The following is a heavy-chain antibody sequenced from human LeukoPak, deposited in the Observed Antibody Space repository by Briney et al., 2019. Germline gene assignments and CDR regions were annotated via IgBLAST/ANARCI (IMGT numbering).Heavy chain of an antibody. CDR2: INPNSGGT. J-gene: IGHJ3*02. V-gene: IGHV1-2*02. D-gene: IGHD4-17*01. Sequence: GASVKVSCKASGYTFTGYYMHWVRQAPGQGLEWMGWINPNSGGTNYAQKFQGRVTMTRDTSISTAYMELSRLRSDDTAVYYCARDLHGDRRNAFDIWGQGTMVTVSS. CDR1: GYTFTGYY. CDR3: ARDLHGDRRNAFDI.